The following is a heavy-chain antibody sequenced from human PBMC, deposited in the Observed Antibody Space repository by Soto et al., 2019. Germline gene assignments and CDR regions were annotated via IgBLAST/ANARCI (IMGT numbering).Heavy chain of an antibody. D-gene: IGHD4-17*01. CDR3: ARDATTVTTIDAFDI. J-gene: IGHJ3*02. CDR2: IWYDGSNK. V-gene: IGHV3-33*01. CDR1: GFTFSSNG. Sequence: GGSLSLSCAASGFTFSSNGVHWVLRPPGKGLEWVAVIWYDGSNKYYADSVKGRFTISRDNSKNTLYLQMNSLRAEDTAVYYCARDATTVTTIDAFDIWGQGTMVTVSS.